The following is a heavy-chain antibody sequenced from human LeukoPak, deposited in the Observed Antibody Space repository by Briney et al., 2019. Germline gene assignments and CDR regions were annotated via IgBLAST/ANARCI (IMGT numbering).Heavy chain of an antibody. CDR2: IYYSGST. J-gene: IGHJ4*02. D-gene: IGHD4-23*01. CDR3: AREIYGGNSASFDY. Sequence: SETLSLTCAVSGGSISSYYWNWIRQPPGKGLEWIGYIYYSGSTNYNPSLKSRVTISVDTSKNQFSLKLSSVTAADTAVYFCAREIYGGNSASFDYWGQGTLVTVSS. CDR1: GGSISSYY. V-gene: IGHV4-59*01.